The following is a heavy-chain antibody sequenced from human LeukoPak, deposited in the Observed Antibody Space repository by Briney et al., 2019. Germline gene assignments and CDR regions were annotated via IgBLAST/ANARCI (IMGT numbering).Heavy chain of an antibody. V-gene: IGHV3-11*01. D-gene: IGHD3-10*01. CDR3: ATGSQIREADY. Sequence: GGSLRLSCAASGFSISDYYMGWIRQGPGRGLDWLSYISGGSEDISYADSVKGRFTISRDNAKQSLSLQMNSLRAEDTAVYYCATGSQIREADYWGQGTLVTVSS. CDR2: ISGGSEDI. CDR1: GFSISDYY. J-gene: IGHJ4*02.